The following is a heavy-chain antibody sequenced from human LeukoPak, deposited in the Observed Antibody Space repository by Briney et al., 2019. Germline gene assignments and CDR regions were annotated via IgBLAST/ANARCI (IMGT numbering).Heavy chain of an antibody. J-gene: IGHJ3*02. V-gene: IGHV4-59*01. CDR3: ARASEGYSSGWYGAFDI. Sequence: PSETLSLTCTVSGGSISSYYWSWIRQPPGKGLEWIGYIYYSGSTNYNPSLKSRVTISVDTSKNQFSLKLSSVTAADTAVYYCARASEGYSSGWYGAFDIWGQGTMVTVSS. CDR2: IYYSGST. CDR1: GGSISSYY. D-gene: IGHD6-19*01.